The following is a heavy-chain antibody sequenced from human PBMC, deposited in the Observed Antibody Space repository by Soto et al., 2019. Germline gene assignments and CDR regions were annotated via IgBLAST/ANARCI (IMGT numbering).Heavy chain of an antibody. CDR2: MSYDGSNK. D-gene: IGHD3-16*01. V-gene: IGHV3-30-3*01. CDR3: ARDGGAY. Sequence: QVQLVESGGGVVQPGRSLRLSCAASGFTFSSYAMHWVRRAPGKGLEWMAVMSYDGSNKYYEDSVKGRFTISRDNSKNTLDLQMNSLRPEDTALYYCARDGGAYWGQGTLVIVSS. J-gene: IGHJ4*02. CDR1: GFTFSSYA.